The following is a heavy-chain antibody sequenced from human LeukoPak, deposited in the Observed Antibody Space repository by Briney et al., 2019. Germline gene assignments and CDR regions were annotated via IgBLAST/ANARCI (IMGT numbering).Heavy chain of an antibody. J-gene: IGHJ2*01. V-gene: IGHV4-61*08. CDR3: ARRHYGGNSGRYWYFDL. CDR2: ISDTGIT. D-gene: IGHD4-23*01. Sequence: SQTLSLTCTVSGGSISSGDYYWSWIRQPPGKGLEWIGYISDTGITTYNPSLESRVTISVDTSNKQFSLRLISVTAADTAVYYCARRHYGGNSGRYWYFDLWGRGTLVTVSS. CDR1: GGSISSGDYY.